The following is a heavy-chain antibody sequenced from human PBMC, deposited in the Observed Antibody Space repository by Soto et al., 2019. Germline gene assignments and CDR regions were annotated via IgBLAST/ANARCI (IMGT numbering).Heavy chain of an antibody. CDR3: ARVRREYSGYDGTGYFDY. J-gene: IGHJ4*02. D-gene: IGHD5-12*01. Sequence: SETLSLTCTVSGGSISSYYWSWIRQPPGKGLEWIGYIYYSGSTNYNPSLKSRVTISVDTSKNQFSLKLSSVTAADTAVYYCARVRREYSGYDGTGYFDYWGQGTLVTVSS. V-gene: IGHV4-59*01. CDR2: IYYSGST. CDR1: GGSISSYY.